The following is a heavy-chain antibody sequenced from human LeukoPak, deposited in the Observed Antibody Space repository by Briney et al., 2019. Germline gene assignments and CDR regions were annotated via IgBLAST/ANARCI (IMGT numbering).Heavy chain of an antibody. Sequence: SETLSLTCTVSGDSITSSTFYWGWIRQPPGKGLDWIGVINYSGNTYYSPSLKSRVTLSVDTSKNQFSLKLSSVTAADTAVCYCARHKAMFEWFDPWGQGTLVTVSS. J-gene: IGHJ5*02. CDR2: INYSGNT. CDR1: GDSITSSTFY. D-gene: IGHD3-10*02. V-gene: IGHV4-39*01. CDR3: ARHKAMFEWFDP.